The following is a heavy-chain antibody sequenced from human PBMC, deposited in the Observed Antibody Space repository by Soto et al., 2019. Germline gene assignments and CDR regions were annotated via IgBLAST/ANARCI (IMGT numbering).Heavy chain of an antibody. D-gene: IGHD3-22*01. J-gene: IGHJ4*02. CDR3: ARQIYDSDTGPNFQYYFDS. Sequence: GESLKISCKGSGYSFAGYWITWVRQKPGKGLEWMGRIDPSDSQTYYSPSFRGHVTISVTKSITTAFLQWSSLRASDTAMYYCARQIYDSDTGPNFQYYFDSWGQGTPVTVSS. CDR2: IDPSDSQT. CDR1: GYSFAGYW. V-gene: IGHV5-10-1*01.